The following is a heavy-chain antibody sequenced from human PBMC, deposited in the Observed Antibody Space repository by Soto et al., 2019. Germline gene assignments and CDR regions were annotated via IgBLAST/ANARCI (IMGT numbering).Heavy chain of an antibody. CDR3: ASGYSSNF. CDR1: GFTFSTYS. V-gene: IGHV3-48*02. CDR2: IGSRSSTI. Sequence: EVQLVESGGGSVQPGGSLRLSCAASGFTFSTYSMNWVRQAPGEGLEWVSHIGSRSSTIYYADSVKGRFTISRDNAKNSLYLQMNSLRDEDTAVYYCASGYSSNFWGQGTLVTVSS. J-gene: IGHJ4*02. D-gene: IGHD6-13*01.